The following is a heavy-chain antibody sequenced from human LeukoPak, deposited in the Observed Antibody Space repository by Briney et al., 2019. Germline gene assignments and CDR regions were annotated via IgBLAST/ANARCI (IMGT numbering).Heavy chain of an antibody. CDR2: IYYSGST. Sequence: PSETLSLTCTVSGGSISSYYWSWIRQPPGKGLEWIGYIYYSGSTNYNPSLESRVTISVDTSKNQFSLKLSSVTAADTAVYYCARARGDYDSSGSDFDYWGQGTLVTVSS. D-gene: IGHD3-22*01. J-gene: IGHJ4*02. V-gene: IGHV4-59*01. CDR3: ARARGDYDSSGSDFDY. CDR1: GGSISSYY.